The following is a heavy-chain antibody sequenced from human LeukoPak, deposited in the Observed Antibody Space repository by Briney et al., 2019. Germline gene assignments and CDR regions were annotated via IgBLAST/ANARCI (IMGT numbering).Heavy chain of an antibody. CDR1: GGSIISSSYY. CDR2: IYYSGST. Sequence: SETLSLTCTVSGGSIISSSYYWGWIRQPPGRGLEWIVIIYYSGSTYYNPSLKSRVTISVDTSKNQFSLKLSSVTAADTAVYYCARVRGEIVVVPAVIHYYYYMDVWGKGTTVTVSS. J-gene: IGHJ6*03. D-gene: IGHD2-2*02. V-gene: IGHV4-39*07. CDR3: ARVRGEIVVVPAVIHYYYYMDV.